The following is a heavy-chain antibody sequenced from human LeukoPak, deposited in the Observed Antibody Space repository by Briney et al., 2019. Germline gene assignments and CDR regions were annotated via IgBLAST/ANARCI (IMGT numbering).Heavy chain of an antibody. V-gene: IGHV4-39*01. CDR3: ARHFDRNWDDAFDI. CDR2: IYYSGST. CDR1: GGSISSSSYY. D-gene: IGHD7-27*01. J-gene: IGHJ3*02. Sequence: SETLSLTCTVSGGSISSSSYYWGWIRQPPGKGLEWIGSIYYSGSTYYNPSLKSRVTISVDTSKNQFSLKLSSVTAADTAVYYCARHFDRNWDDAFDIWGQGTMVTVSS.